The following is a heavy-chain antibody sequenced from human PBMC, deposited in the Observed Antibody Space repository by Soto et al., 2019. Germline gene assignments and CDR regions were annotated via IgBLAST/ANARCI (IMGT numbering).Heavy chain of an antibody. J-gene: IGHJ6*03. D-gene: IGHD2-2*01. Sequence: SETLSLTCTVAGGSISSYYWSWIRQPPGKGLEWIGYIYYSGSTNYNPSLKSRVTISVDTSKNQFSLKLSSVTAADTAVYYCARGAQNCSSTSCRIPYYYYYMDVSGKGTTAIVS. V-gene: IGHV4-59*01. CDR2: IYYSGST. CDR1: GGSISSYY. CDR3: ARGAQNCSSTSCRIPYYYYYMDV.